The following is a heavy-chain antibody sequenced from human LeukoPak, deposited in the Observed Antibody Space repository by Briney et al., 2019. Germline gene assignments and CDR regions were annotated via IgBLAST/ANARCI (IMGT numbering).Heavy chain of an antibody. Sequence: SETLSLTCTVSGASISSYYWNWIRQPPGKGLEWIGYIYYSGSTNYNPSLKSRVTISVDTSKNQFSLKLSSVTAADTAVYYCARVGILYPGDYYYCMDVWGQGTTVTVSS. CDR1: GASISSYY. V-gene: IGHV4-59*01. CDR3: ARVGILYPGDYYYCMDV. D-gene: IGHD2-8*01. J-gene: IGHJ6*02. CDR2: IYYSGST.